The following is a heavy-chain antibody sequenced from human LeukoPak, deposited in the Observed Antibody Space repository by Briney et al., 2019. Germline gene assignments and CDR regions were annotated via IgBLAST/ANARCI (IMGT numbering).Heavy chain of an antibody. D-gene: IGHD6-19*01. J-gene: IGHJ4*02. CDR1: GGATNTGGYC. V-gene: IGHV4-31*02. CDR3: ARDMSWSGWYALDS. Sequence: SETLSLTCSVSGGATNTGGYCWTWIRQRPGKGLEWIGHIYYSGNTQENPSLKSRVAISVDMSKNQFFLTLNSVSAADTAVYYCARDMSWSGWYALDSWGQGILVTVSS. CDR2: IYYSGNT.